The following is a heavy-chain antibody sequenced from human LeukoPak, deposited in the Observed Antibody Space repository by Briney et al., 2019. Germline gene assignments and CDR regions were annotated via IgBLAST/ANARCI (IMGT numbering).Heavy chain of an antibody. CDR3: AKGTTGDITLVDY. CDR2: ITYNGDDT. J-gene: IGHJ4*02. CDR1: GFTFNNYA. D-gene: IGHD1-1*01. Sequence: GGSLRLSCAASGFTFNNYAMSWVRQAPGKGLEWVSSITYNGDDTHHADSVQGRFTISRDNSKNTLYLQMNRLRVEDTAVYYCAKGTTGDITLVDYWGQGTLVTVSS. V-gene: IGHV3-23*01.